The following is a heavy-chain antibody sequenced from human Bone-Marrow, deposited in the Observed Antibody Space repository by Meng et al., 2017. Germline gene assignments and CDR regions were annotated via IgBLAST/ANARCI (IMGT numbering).Heavy chain of an antibody. V-gene: IGHV4-39*07. D-gene: IGHD2-8*01. CDR2: IYYSGST. CDR1: GGSISSYY. Sequence: ESLKISCTVSGGSISSYYWGWIRQPPGKGLEWIGSIYYSGSTYYNPSLKSRVTISVDTSKNQFSLKLSSVTAADTAVYYCARAKGRSYKNIVLMVYAQGYGMDVWGQGTTVTVSS. CDR3: ARAKGRSYKNIVLMVYAQGYGMDV. J-gene: IGHJ6*02.